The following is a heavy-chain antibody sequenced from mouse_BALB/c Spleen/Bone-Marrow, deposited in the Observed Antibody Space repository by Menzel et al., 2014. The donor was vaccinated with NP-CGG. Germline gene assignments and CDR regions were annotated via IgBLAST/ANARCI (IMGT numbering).Heavy chain of an antibody. Sequence: EVKLMESGGDLVKPGGSLKLSCAVSGFTFSSYGMSWVRQTPDKRLEWVATISSGGSYTYYPDSVKGRFTISRDNAKNTLYLQMSSLKSEDTAMYYCARQTYYDYDGYFDYWGQGTTLTVSS. CDR1: GFTFSSYG. D-gene: IGHD2-4*01. CDR3: ARQTYYDYDGYFDY. J-gene: IGHJ2*01. V-gene: IGHV5-6*01. CDR2: ISSGGSYT.